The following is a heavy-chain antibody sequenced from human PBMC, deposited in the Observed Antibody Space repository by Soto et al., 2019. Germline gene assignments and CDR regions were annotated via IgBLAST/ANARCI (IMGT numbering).Heavy chain of an antibody. Sequence: QVQLQESGPGLVKPSETLSLTCTVSGDSVSSGSYYWSWIRQPPGKGLEWIGHIYHGGSTNYNPSLPSRVTMSVDSSKSPFSLKLTSVTAADTAVYYCARGPFCGGDCYLPYFDYWGQGTLVTVSS. CDR3: ARGPFCGGDCYLPYFDY. V-gene: IGHV4-61*01. J-gene: IGHJ4*02. CDR1: GDSVSSGSYY. CDR2: IYHGGST. D-gene: IGHD2-21*02.